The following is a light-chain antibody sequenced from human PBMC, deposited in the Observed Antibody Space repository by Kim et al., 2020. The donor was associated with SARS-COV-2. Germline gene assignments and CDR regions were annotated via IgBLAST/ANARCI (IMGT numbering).Light chain of an antibody. CDR3: QQYNSDPLT. Sequence: ASIGDRVTITCRASQGITNHLAWFQQRPGKAPKSLIYAASNLQSGVPSKFSGSGSGTDFTLTIASLQPEDFATYYCQQYNSDPLTFGGGTKVDIK. J-gene: IGKJ4*01. CDR2: AAS. V-gene: IGKV1-16*02. CDR1: QGITNH.